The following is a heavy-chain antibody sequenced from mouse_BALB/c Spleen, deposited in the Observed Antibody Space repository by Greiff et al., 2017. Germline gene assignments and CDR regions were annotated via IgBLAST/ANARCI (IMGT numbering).Heavy chain of an antibody. CDR2: ISSGSSTI. J-gene: IGHJ4*01. CDR3: ARRLRGIYDYAMDY. V-gene: IGHV5-17*02. Sequence: EVQLVESGGGLVQPGGSRKLSCAASGFTFSSFGMHWVRQAPEKGLEWVAYISSGSSTIYYADTVKGRFTISRDNPKNTLFLQMTSLRSEDTAMYYCARRLRGIYDYAMDYWGQGTSVTVSS. CDR1: GFTFSSFG. D-gene: IGHD2-4*01.